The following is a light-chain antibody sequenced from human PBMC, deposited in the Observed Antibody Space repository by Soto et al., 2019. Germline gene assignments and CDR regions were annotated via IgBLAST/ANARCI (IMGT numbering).Light chain of an antibody. CDR1: GYNMGSNYD. CDR3: QSYDRSLTAVV. CDR2: ANN. V-gene: IGLV1-40*01. J-gene: IGLJ1*01. Sequence: QSVLTQPPSVSGATGQRVTISCTGHGYNMGSNYDVHWDQVLPGSAPKLLIYANNNRPSGVPDRFSGSKSGTSATLAVTGLQAEDEADYYCQSYDRSLTAVVLGTGTKLTVL.